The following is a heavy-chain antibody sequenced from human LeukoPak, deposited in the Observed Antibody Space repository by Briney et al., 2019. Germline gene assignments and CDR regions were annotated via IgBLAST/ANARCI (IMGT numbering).Heavy chain of an antibody. CDR1: GFTFSNYW. V-gene: IGHV3-74*01. J-gene: IGHJ4*02. D-gene: IGHD6-13*01. Sequence: GGSLRLSCAASGFTFSNYWMHWVRQAPGKGLVWVSRVNSDGINTSYADSVKGRFTISRDNSKNTLYLQMNSLRAEDTAVYYCARDGSYSSSWYFDYWGQGTLVTVSS. CDR3: ARDGSYSSSWYFDY. CDR2: VNSDGINT.